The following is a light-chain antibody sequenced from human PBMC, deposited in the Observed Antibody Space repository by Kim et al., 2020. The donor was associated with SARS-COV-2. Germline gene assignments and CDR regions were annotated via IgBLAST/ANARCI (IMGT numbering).Light chain of an antibody. CDR3: LQYDRAPRT. V-gene: IGKV3-20*01. J-gene: IGKJ1*01. CDR2: GVS. CDR1: PSVARSY. Sequence: EIVLTQSPGTLSLSPGERATLSCRASPSVARSYLAWYQQKPGQAPRLLMYGVSNRATGIPDRFSGSGSGTDFTITISRVEPEDFAVYYCLQYDRAPRTYGQGTKVDIK.